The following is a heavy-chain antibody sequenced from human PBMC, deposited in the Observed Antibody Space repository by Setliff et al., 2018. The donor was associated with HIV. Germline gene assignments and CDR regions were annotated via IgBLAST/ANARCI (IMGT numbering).Heavy chain of an antibody. Sequence: PGGSLRLSCAASGETIGGYGMNWVRQVPGKALEWVSYISSSSSARYYADSVKGRFTISRDNAKNSLYLQMNGLRAEDTAVYYCARILQVGGTTRYAFDIWGQGTMVTVSS. V-gene: IGHV3-48*01. CDR3: ARILQVGGTTRYAFDI. J-gene: IGHJ3*02. D-gene: IGHD1-26*01. CDR1: GETIGGYG. CDR2: ISSSSSAR.